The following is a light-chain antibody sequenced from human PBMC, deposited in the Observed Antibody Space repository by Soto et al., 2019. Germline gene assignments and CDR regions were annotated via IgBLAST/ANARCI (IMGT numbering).Light chain of an antibody. V-gene: IGKV3-11*01. CDR2: DAS. CDR1: ESVNSF. Sequence: EIVLTQSPATLSLSPGERATLSCRASESVNSFLAWYQQKPGQAPRLLIYDASKRDTGNSAKFSGSRSGTNFTLTISSLVPEDFAVYYCQQRSDWPRTFGQGTKVDIK. CDR3: QQRSDWPRT. J-gene: IGKJ1*01.